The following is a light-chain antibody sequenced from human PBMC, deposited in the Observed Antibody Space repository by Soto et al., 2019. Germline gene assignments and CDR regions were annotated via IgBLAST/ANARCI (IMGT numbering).Light chain of an antibody. CDR1: SSNIGRNF. V-gene: IGLV1-47*01. J-gene: IGLJ1*01. CDR3: AAWDDGLSVLDV. CDR2: RNN. Sequence: QAVLAQPPSASGTPGQKVTMSCSGSSSNIGRNFVYWYQQLPGSAPKLLIYRNNQRPSGVPDRFSGSKSGTSASLAISGLRSEDEAEYYCAAWDDGLSVLDVFGTGTKLTVL.